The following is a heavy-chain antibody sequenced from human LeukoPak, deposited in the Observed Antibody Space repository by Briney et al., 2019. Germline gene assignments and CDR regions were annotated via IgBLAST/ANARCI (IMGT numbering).Heavy chain of an antibody. J-gene: IGHJ1*01. CDR1: GGSISNYY. Sequence: SETLSLTCTVSGGSISNYYWSWLRQPPGKGLEWIGYIYYSGSTNYSPSFRSRVTISVDTSKNQFYLKLDSVTAADTAMYYCVRDHYYNSSGYTFRHWGQGTLVTVSS. D-gene: IGHD3-22*01. CDR3: VRDHYYNSSGYTFRH. V-gene: IGHV4-59*01. CDR2: IYYSGST.